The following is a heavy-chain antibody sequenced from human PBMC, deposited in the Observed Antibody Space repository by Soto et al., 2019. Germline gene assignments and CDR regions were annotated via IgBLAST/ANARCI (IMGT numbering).Heavy chain of an antibody. Sequence: SETLSLTCTVSGGSISSDSSYWSWIRQRPGVGLEWIGCICNSGTTYYTPSLRSRVIISIDTPKNHFSLRLSSVTAADTAFYYCAGGGSIVVATRRLMDVWGKGTTVTVSS. CDR2: ICNSGTT. CDR3: AGGGSIVVATRRLMDV. D-gene: IGHD3-22*01. V-gene: IGHV4-39*07. CDR1: GGSISSDSSY. J-gene: IGHJ6*03.